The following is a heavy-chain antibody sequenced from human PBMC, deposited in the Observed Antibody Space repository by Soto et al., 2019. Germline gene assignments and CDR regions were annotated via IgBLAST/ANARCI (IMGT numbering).Heavy chain of an antibody. Sequence: QVQLQESGPGLVKPSGTLSLTCAVSGGSISSSHWWSWVRQPPGKGLEWIGEIYHSGSTNYNPSLKSRVTITVATSKNLFSLKLSSVPAPDTAVYYCASSGGGEDYWGQGTLVTVSS. J-gene: IGHJ4*02. D-gene: IGHD3-16*01. CDR1: GGSISSSHW. V-gene: IGHV4-4*02. CDR2: IYHSGST. CDR3: ASSGGGEDY.